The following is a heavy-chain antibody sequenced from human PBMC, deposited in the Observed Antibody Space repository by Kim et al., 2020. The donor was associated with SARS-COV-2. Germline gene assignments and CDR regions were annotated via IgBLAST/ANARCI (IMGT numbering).Heavy chain of an antibody. V-gene: IGHV1-69*13. CDR3: ARVCYGFGVGFYYYGMDV. CDR2: IIPIFGTA. J-gene: IGHJ6*02. Sequence: SVKVSCKASGGTFSSYAISWVRQAPGQGLEWMGGIIPIFGTANYAQKFQGRVTITADESTSTAYMELSSLRSEDTAGYYCARVCYGFGVGFYYYGMDVWGQGTTVTVS. D-gene: IGHD3-10*01. CDR1: GGTFSSYA.